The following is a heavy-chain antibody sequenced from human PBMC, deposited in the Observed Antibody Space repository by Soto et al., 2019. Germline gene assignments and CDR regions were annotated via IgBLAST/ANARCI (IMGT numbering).Heavy chain of an antibody. CDR3: ARGEDAFFYYGLDV. CDR2: IYDTGISGYTPST. J-gene: IGHJ6*02. Sequence: NPSGTLSLTWTVSGGSSTSYFWSWMRGPPGKGMEWIAYIYDTGISGYTPSTSYNPSLKSRVTMSVDTSKSQFSLKLTSVTAADTAVYYCARGEDAFFYYGLDVWGQGITVTVSS. CDR1: GGSSTSYF. V-gene: IGHV4-59*01.